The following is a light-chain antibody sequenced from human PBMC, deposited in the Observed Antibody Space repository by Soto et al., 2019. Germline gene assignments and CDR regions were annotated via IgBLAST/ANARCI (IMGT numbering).Light chain of an antibody. V-gene: IGKV1-5*03. CDR2: KAS. Sequence: DIQMTQSPSTLSASVGDRVTITCRASQSISSWLAWYQQKPVKAPKLLIYKASSLESGVPSRFSGSGSGTEFTLTISSLQPDDFATYYCQQYNSYSKTFGQGTKVEI. CDR3: QQYNSYSKT. J-gene: IGKJ1*01. CDR1: QSISSW.